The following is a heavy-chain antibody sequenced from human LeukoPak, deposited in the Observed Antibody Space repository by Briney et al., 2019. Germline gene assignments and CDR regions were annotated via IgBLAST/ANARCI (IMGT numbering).Heavy chain of an antibody. J-gene: IGHJ4*02. CDR2: IRYDGGNK. CDR1: AFTFRSYG. CDR3: ARAPGYGAAYYFDY. D-gene: IGHD1-1*01. Sequence: GGSLRLSCETSAFTFRSYGMHWVRQAPGKGLEWVAFIRYDGGNKNYADSVKGRFTISRDNSKNTLYLQMNSLRAEDTAVYYCARAPGYGAAYYFDYWGQGTLVTVSS. V-gene: IGHV3-30*02.